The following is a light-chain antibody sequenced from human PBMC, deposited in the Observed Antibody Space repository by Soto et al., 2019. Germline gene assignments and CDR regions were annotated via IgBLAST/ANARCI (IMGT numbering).Light chain of an antibody. V-gene: IGKV3-20*01. CDR1: QTVTSNY. CDR2: GAS. Sequence: DIVFTQSPSTLSLSPGERATLPCRASQTVTSNYLAWHQQKPGQTPRLLIYGASSRATGIPDRFSGSGSGTDFTLTISCLQSEDFATYYCQQYYSYPITFGQGTRLEIK. CDR3: QQYYSYPIT. J-gene: IGKJ5*01.